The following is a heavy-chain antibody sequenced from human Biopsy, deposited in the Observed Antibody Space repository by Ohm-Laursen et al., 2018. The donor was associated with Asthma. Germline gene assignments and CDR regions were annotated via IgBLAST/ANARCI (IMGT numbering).Heavy chain of an antibody. J-gene: IGHJ3*02. CDR1: GGSVTSATFH. V-gene: IGHV4-39*01. CDR3: ARQKLVAAEGPFEM. Sequence: SDTLSLTCTVTGGSVTSATFHWSWIRQAPGKGLEWIGNIYKSGQVYYNLSLKSRVTISVDTSKNQFSLQLRSVTAADTAVYYCARQKLVAAEGPFEMWGQGTMVIVSS. D-gene: IGHD1-26*01. CDR2: IYKSGQV.